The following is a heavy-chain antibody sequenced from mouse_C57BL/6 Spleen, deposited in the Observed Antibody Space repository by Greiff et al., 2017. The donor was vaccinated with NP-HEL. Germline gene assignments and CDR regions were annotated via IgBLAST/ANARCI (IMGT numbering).Heavy chain of an antibody. CDR1: GFTFSDYG. J-gene: IGHJ4*01. CDR2: ISSGSSTI. D-gene: IGHD1-1*01. Sequence: EVKLMESGGGLVKPGGSLKLSCAASGFTFSDYGMHWVRQAPEKGLEWVAYISSGSSTIYYADTVKGRFTISRDNAKNTLFLQMTSLRSEDTAMYYCARGSTVLYYYAMDYWGQGTSVTVSS. CDR3: ARGSTVLYYYAMDY. V-gene: IGHV5-17*01.